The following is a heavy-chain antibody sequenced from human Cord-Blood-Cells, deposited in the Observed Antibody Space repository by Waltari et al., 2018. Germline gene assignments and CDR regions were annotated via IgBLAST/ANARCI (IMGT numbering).Heavy chain of an antibody. J-gene: IGHJ4*02. D-gene: IGHD3-10*01. Sequence: QLQLQESGPGLVKPSATLSLTCTVAGGSTSSSSYHWGWIRQPPGKGLEWIGSIYYSGSTYYNPSLKSRVTISVDTSKNQFSLKLSSVTAADTAVYYCARQGGYYGSGSYYDYWGQGTLVTVSS. V-gene: IGHV4-39*01. CDR1: GGSTSSSSYH. CDR2: IYYSGST. CDR3: ARQGGYYGSGSYYDY.